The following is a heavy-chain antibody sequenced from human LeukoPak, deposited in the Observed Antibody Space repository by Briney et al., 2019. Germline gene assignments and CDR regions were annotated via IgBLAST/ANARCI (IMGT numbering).Heavy chain of an antibody. J-gene: IGHJ4*02. D-gene: IGHD2-15*01. CDR3: ARDVCSGGSCYTFDY. Sequence: SQTLSLTCTVSGGSISSGSYYWSWIRQPAGKGLEWIGRIYTTGSTNYNPSLKSRVTISVDTSENQFSLNLSSVTAADTAVYYCARDVCSGGSCYTFDYWGQGTLVTVSS. V-gene: IGHV4-61*02. CDR1: GGSISSGSYY. CDR2: IYTTGST.